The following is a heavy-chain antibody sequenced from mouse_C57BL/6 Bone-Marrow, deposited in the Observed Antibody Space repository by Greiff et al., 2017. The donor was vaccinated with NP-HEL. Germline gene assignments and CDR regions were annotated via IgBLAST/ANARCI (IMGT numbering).Heavy chain of an antibody. CDR2: INPYNGGT. V-gene: IGHV1-19*01. Sequence: VQLKQSGPVLVKPGASVKMSCKASGYTFTDYYMNWVKQSHGKSLEWIGVINPYNGGTSYNQKFKGKATLTVDKSSSTAYMELNSLTSEDSAVYYCAREAIYYEDYWGQGTTLTVSS. D-gene: IGHD2-4*01. J-gene: IGHJ2*01. CDR3: AREAIYYEDY. CDR1: GYTFTDYY.